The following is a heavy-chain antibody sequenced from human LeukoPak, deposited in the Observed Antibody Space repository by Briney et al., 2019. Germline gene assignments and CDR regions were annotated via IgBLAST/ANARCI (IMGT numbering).Heavy chain of an antibody. J-gene: IGHJ4*02. Sequence: SETLSLTRTVSGGSISSSSYYWGWIRQPPGKGLGWIGRIYYSESTYYNPSLKSRVTISVDTSKSQFSLKLSSVTAADTAVYYCAIQSIVATTYYFDYWGQGTLVTVSS. CDR1: GGSISSSSYY. V-gene: IGHV4-39*01. CDR2: IYYSEST. D-gene: IGHD5-12*01. CDR3: AIQSIVATTYYFDY.